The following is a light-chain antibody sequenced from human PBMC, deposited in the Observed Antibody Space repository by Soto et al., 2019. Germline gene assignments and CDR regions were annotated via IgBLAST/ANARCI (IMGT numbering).Light chain of an antibody. CDR2: GAS. CDR1: QSVSSSY. V-gene: IGKV3-20*01. CDR3: QQYGRSPFT. Sequence: EIVMTQSPGTLSLSPGERATLSCRASQSVSSSYLSWYQQKPGQPPRLLIYGASSRATGNPDRFSGSGSATDFSLTISRLEAEYFAVYYCQQYGRSPFTFGHGTKVDIK. J-gene: IGKJ3*01.